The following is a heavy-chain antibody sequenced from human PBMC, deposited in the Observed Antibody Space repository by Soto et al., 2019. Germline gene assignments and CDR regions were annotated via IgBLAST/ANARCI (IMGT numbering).Heavy chain of an antibody. CDR2: ISAYNGNT. CDR3: ARSGITIFGVVIMGQYYFDY. CDR1: GYTFTTYG. Sequence: AAVKISCKSSGYTFTTYGISWVRQAPGQGLEWMGWISAYNGNTNYAQKLQGRVTMTTDTSTSTAYMELRSLRSDDTAVYYCARSGITIFGVVIMGQYYFDYWGQ. D-gene: IGHD3-3*01. J-gene: IGHJ4*01. V-gene: IGHV1-18*04.